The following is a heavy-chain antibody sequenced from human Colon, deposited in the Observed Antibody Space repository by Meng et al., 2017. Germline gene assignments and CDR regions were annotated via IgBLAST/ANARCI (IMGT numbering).Heavy chain of an antibody. CDR3: ARDNLLTSGSRFCFDY. CDR2: IYFTGTT. J-gene: IGHJ4*02. CDR1: VGSVTITGYS. Sequence: VPLPASGPGLGRPSETLSLTCPVSVGSVTITGYSWSWIRQSPGKGLEWIGYIYFTGTTNYNPSLKSRVTISVDTSKNQFSLKLSSVTPADTAVYFCARDNLLTSGSRFCFDYWGQGALVTVSS. V-gene: IGHV4-61*08. D-gene: IGHD6-19*01.